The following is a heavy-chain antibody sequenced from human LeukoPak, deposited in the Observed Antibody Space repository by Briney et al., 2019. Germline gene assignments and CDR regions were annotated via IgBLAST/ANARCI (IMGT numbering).Heavy chain of an antibody. CDR3: AKDHCSSTSCYVDY. V-gene: IGHV3-23*01. CDR2: ISGSGGST. CDR1: GFTFSSYA. Sequence: TGGSLRLSCAASGFTFSSYAVSWVRQAPGKGLEWVSAISGSGGSTYYADSVKGRFTISRDNSKNTLYLQMNSLRAEDTAVYYCAKDHCSSTSCYVDYWGQGTLVTVSS. J-gene: IGHJ4*01. D-gene: IGHD2-2*01.